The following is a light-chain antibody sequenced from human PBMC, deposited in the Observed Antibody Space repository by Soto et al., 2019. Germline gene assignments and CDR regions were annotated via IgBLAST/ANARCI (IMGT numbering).Light chain of an antibody. V-gene: IGKV1-27*01. CDR1: QDISNY. CDR2: AAS. J-gene: IGKJ4*01. Sequence: DIQMTPSPSSLSASVVYIVTITCLASQDISNYLAWYQQKPGKVPKLLMYAASTLQSGVPSRFSGSGSGTDFTLTISSLQPEDVATYYCQKYNSAPLTFGGGTKVDIK. CDR3: QKYNSAPLT.